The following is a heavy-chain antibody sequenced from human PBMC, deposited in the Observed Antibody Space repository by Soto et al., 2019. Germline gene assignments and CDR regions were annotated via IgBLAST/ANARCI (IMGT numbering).Heavy chain of an antibody. J-gene: IGHJ6*02. V-gene: IGHV1-69*01. D-gene: IGHD3-22*01. Sequence: QVQLVQSGAEVKKPGSSVKVPCKASGGTFSSYAISWVRQAPGQGLEWMGGIIPIFGTANYAQKFQGRVTITADESTSTAYMELSSLRSEDTAVYYCARKDSSGFRYYYYGMDVWGQGTTVTVSS. CDR2: IIPIFGTA. CDR3: ARKDSSGFRYYYYGMDV. CDR1: GGTFSSYA.